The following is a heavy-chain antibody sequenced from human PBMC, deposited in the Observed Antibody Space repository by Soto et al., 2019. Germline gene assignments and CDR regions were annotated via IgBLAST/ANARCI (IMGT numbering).Heavy chain of an antibody. CDR1: GGTFSXXX. J-gene: IGHJ4*02. CDR3: XXXXXXXXXXXXXXX. V-gene: IGHV1-69*01. CDR2: IIPIFGTA. Sequence: QVQLVQSGAEVKKPGSSVKVSCKASGGTFSXXXXXXXXXXXXXXXXWMGGIIPIFGTANYAQKFQGRVTITADESTSTAXXELXXXXXXXXXXXXXXXXXXXXXXXXXXXXWGQGTLVTVSS.